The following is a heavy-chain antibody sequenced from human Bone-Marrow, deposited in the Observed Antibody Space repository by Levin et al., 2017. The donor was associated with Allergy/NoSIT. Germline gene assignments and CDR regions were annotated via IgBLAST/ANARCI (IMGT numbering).Heavy chain of an antibody. CDR2: INPDGSQK. CDR1: GFPFSHSW. J-gene: IGHJ4*02. Sequence: LSLTCAASGFPFSHSWMTWVRLAPGKGLEWVAIINPDGSQKNYVDSVKGRFTVSRDNAQTSLYLQMNSLTVEDTALYFCVRDPEWGALDFWGQGTLVTVSS. V-gene: IGHV3-7*01. D-gene: IGHD1-26*01. CDR3: VRDPEWGALDF.